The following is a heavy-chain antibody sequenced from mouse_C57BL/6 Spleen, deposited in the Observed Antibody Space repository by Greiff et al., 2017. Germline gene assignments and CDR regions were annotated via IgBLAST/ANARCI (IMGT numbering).Heavy chain of an antibody. Sequence: EVQLQQSGAELVKPGASVKLSCTASGFNIKDYYMHWVKQRTEQGLEWIVRIDPEDGETKDAPKFQGKATITADTSSNTAYLQLSSLTSEDTAVYYCARYETAQATGYWGQGTTLTVSS. J-gene: IGHJ2*01. D-gene: IGHD3-2*02. CDR2: IDPEDGET. CDR3: ARYETAQATGY. CDR1: GFNIKDYY. V-gene: IGHV14-2*01.